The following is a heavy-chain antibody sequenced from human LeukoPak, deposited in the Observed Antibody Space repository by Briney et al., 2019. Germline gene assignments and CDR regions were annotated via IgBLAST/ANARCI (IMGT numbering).Heavy chain of an antibody. J-gene: IGHJ3*02. Sequence: PGGSLRLSCAASGFTFSSYSMNWVRQAPGKGLEWVSSISSSSSYIYYADSVKGRFTISRDNAKNSLYLQMNSLRAEDTAVYCCARVPWTDAFDIWGQGTMVTVSS. V-gene: IGHV3-21*01. CDR2: ISSSSSYI. CDR1: GFTFSSYS. D-gene: IGHD3/OR15-3a*01. CDR3: ARVPWTDAFDI.